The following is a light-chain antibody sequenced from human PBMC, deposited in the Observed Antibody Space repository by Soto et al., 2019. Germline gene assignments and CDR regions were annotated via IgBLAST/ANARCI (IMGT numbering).Light chain of an antibody. J-gene: IGKJ2*01. CDR2: AAS. Sequence: IQMTQSPSSLSASVGDRVTITCRASQSISTYLNWYQQKPGKAPKLLIYAASSLQSGVPSRFSGSGSGTDFTLTITSLQPEDFATYYCQQSYSAPGTFRQGTKLEIK. CDR1: QSISTY. CDR3: QQSYSAPGT. V-gene: IGKV1-39*01.